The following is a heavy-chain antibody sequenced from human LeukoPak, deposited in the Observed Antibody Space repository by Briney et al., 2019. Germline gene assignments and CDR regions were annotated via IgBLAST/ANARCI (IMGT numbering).Heavy chain of an antibody. J-gene: IGHJ5*02. CDR2: IIPIFGTA. Sequence: ASVKVSCKASGGTFSSYAISWVRQAPGQGLEWMGGIIPIFGTANYAQKFQGRVTITTDESTGTAYMELSSLRSEDTAVYYCARWLSSRNWFDPWGQGTLVTVSS. CDR3: ARWLSSRNWFDP. CDR1: GGTFSSYA. D-gene: IGHD5-12*01. V-gene: IGHV1-69*05.